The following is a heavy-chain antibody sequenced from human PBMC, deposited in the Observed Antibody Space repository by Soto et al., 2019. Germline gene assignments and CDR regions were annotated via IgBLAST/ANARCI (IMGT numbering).Heavy chain of an antibody. CDR2: IIPIFGTA. CDR1: GGTFSSYA. J-gene: IGHJ4*02. Sequence: GASVKVSCKASGGTFSSYAISWVRQAPGQGLEWMGGIIPIFGTANYAQKFQGRVTITADESTSTAYMELSSLRSEDTAVYYCARDPQYGSGSYYPYYFDYWGQGTLVTVSS. CDR3: ARDPQYGSGSYYPYYFDY. V-gene: IGHV1-69*13. D-gene: IGHD3-10*01.